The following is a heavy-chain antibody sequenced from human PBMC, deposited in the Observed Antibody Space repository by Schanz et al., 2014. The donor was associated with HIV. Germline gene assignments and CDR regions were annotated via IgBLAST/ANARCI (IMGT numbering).Heavy chain of an antibody. CDR1: GFSFSDYY. CDR3: ARETIQLCPDY. V-gene: IGHV3-11*01. D-gene: IGHD5-18*01. CDR2: ISSTGNTI. J-gene: IGHJ4*02. Sequence: VQLVESGGGLVKPGGSLRLSCAASGFSFSDYYMSWIRQAPGKGLEWVSYISSTGNTIYYVDSVKGRFTISRDNAKNSLYLQINSLRAEDTAVYYCARETIQLCPDYWGQGTLVTVSP.